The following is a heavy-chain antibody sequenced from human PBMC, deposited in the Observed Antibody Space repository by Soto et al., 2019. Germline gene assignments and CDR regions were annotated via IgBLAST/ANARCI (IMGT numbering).Heavy chain of an antibody. CDR2: ITWNSNVI. CDR1: GFTFDDFA. V-gene: IGHV3-9*01. D-gene: IGHD2-15*01. CDR3: TRGGPDAFCGGGRCYFDY. J-gene: IGHJ4*02. Sequence: EVQLVESGGGLVQPGRSLRLSCAASGFTFDDFAMHWVRRVPGKGLEWVSRITWNSNVIGYADSVKGRFTISRDNAKNSLYLQMNSLRPEDTAFYYCTRGGPDAFCGGGRCYFDYWGQGTLVTVSS.